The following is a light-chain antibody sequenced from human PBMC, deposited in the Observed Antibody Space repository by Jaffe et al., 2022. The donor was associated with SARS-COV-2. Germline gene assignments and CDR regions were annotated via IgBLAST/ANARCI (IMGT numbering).Light chain of an antibody. CDR3: QAWVSDTVVV. CDR1: ILGNKY. J-gene: IGLJ2*01. V-gene: IGLV3-1*01. Sequence: SYEVTQPPSVSVSPGQTVSISCSGDILGNKYACWYQQKAGQSPVLVMYQDKRRPSGIPERFSGSKSGSTATLTISGTQAVDEADYYCQAWVSDTVVVFGGGTKLTVL. CDR2: QDK.